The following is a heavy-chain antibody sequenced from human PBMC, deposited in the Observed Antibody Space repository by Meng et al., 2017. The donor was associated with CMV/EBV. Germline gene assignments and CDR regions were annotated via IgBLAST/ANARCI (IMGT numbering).Heavy chain of an antibody. Sequence: GESLKIPCAASGFTFDDYTMHWVRQAPGKGLEWVSLISWDGGSTYYADSVKGRFTISRDNAKNSLYLQMNSLRAEDTALYYCAKDNNLHIVVVPAAISHYYYYGMDVWGQGTTVTVSS. CDR3: AKDNNLHIVVVPAAISHYYYYGMDV. V-gene: IGHV3-43*01. CDR2: ISWDGGST. CDR1: GFTFDDYT. J-gene: IGHJ6*02. D-gene: IGHD2-2*02.